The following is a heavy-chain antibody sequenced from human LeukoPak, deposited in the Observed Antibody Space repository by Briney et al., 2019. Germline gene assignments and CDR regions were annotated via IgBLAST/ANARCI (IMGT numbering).Heavy chain of an antibody. CDR1: GYSISSGYY. J-gene: IGHJ5*02. V-gene: IGHV4-38-2*01. Sequence: PSETLSLTCAVSGYSISSGYYWGWTRQPPGKGLEGIGSIYHSGSTYYNPSLKSRVTISVDASKNQFSLKLSSVTAADTAVYYCARLLPLNWFDPWGQGTLVTVSS. D-gene: IGHD2-15*01. CDR2: IYHSGST. CDR3: ARLLPLNWFDP.